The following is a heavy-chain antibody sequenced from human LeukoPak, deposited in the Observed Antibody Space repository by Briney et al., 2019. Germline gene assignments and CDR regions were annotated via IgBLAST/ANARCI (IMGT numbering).Heavy chain of an antibody. CDR2: ISWNSGSI. V-gene: IGHV3-9*01. J-gene: IGHJ4*02. CDR1: GFTFDDYA. CDR3: ARGRYYFDY. Sequence: PGRSLRLSCAASGFTFDDYAMHWVRQAPGKGLEWVSGISWNSGSIGYADSVKGRFTISRDNAKNSLYLQMNSPRAEDTAVYYCARGRYYFDYWGQGTLVTVSS.